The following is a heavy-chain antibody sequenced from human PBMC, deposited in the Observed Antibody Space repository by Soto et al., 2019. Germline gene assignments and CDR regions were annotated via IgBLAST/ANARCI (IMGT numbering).Heavy chain of an antibody. V-gene: IGHV3-33*01. D-gene: IGHD6-19*01. CDR2: IWYDGSNK. J-gene: IGHJ4*02. Sequence: GGSLRLSCAASGFTFSSYGMHWVRQAPGKGLEWVAVIWYDGSNKYYADSVKGRFTISRDNSKNTLYLQMNSLRAEDTAVYYWARDCSSGKTCFDYWGQGTLVTVSS. CDR3: ARDCSSGKTCFDY. CDR1: GFTFSSYG.